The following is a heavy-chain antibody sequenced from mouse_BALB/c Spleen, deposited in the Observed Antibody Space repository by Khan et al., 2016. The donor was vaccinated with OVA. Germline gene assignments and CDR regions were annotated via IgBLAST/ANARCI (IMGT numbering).Heavy chain of an antibody. Sequence: QVQLKESGAELVKPGTSVKISCKASGYTFTSYYMYWVKQRPGQGLEWIGGINPNNGDSNFNEKFKSKATLTVDKSSSTAYMLLGILTSEDSAVYYCARTGYGNPFAYWGQGTLVTVSA. J-gene: IGHJ3*01. CDR1: GYTFTSYY. D-gene: IGHD2-1*01. CDR2: INPNNGDS. V-gene: IGHV1S81*02. CDR3: ARTGYGNPFAY.